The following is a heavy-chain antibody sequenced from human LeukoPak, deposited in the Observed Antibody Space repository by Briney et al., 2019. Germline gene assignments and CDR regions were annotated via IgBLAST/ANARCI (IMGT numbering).Heavy chain of an antibody. Sequence: PSETLSLTCTVSGGSISSSSYYWGWIRQPPGKGLEWIGSIYYSGSTYYNPSLKSRVTISVETSKNQFSLKLSSVTAADTAVYYCARVGIAVAEVAGKRGFDPWGQGTLVTVSS. CDR1: GGSISSSSYY. V-gene: IGHV4-39*07. D-gene: IGHD6-19*01. CDR3: ARVGIAVAEVAGKRGFDP. CDR2: IYYSGST. J-gene: IGHJ5*02.